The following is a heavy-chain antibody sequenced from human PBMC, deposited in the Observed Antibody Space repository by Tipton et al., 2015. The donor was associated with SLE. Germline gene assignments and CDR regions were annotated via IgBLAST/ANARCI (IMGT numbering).Heavy chain of an antibody. D-gene: IGHD2-15*01. Sequence: GLVKPSETLSLTCAVYGGSFSGYYWSWIRQPPGKGLEWIGEINHSGSTNYNPSLKSRVTISVDTSKNQFSLKLTSVTAADTAVYYCAGDSQAFDYWGQGSLVTVSS. CDR1: GGSFSGYY. J-gene: IGHJ4*02. V-gene: IGHV4-34*01. CDR3: AGDSQAFDY. CDR2: INHSGST.